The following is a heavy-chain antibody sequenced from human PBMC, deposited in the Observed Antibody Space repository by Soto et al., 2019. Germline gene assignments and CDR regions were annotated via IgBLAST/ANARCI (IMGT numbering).Heavy chain of an antibody. CDR1: GGTFSSYA. Sequence: GASVKVSCKASGGTFSSYAISWVRQAPGQGLEWMGGIIPIFGTANYAQKFQGRVTITADESTSTAYMELSSLRSEDTAVYYCARSGKELVNYYYGMDVWGQGTTVTVSS. J-gene: IGHJ6*02. V-gene: IGHV1-69*13. CDR3: ARSGKELVNYYYGMDV. CDR2: IIPIFGTA. D-gene: IGHD1-26*01.